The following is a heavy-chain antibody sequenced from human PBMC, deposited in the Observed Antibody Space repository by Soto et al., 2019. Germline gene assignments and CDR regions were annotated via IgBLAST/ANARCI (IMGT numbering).Heavy chain of an antibody. D-gene: IGHD3-22*01. CDR2: IYYSGST. J-gene: IGHJ6*02. CDR1: GGSISSYY. Sequence: QVQLQESGPGLVKPSETLSLTCTVSGGSISSYYWSWIRQPPGKGLEWIGYIYYSGSTNYNPSLKSRVTISVDTSKNQFSLKLSYVTAADTAVYYCARSVGNYYDSSGPIYYGMDVWGQGTTVTVSS. V-gene: IGHV4-59*01. CDR3: ARSVGNYYDSSGPIYYGMDV.